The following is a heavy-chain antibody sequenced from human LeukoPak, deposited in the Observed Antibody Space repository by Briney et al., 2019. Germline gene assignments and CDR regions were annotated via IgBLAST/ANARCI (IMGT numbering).Heavy chain of an antibody. CDR3: ARANRDGYTLSPLFDY. J-gene: IGHJ4*02. CDR1: GFTFSSNW. D-gene: IGHD5-24*01. Sequence: GGSLRLSCAASGFTFSSNWMHWVRHAPGKGLVWVARINSDGSSTNYADSVKGRFTISRDNAKNTLYLQMNSLRAEDTAVYYCARANRDGYTLSPLFDYWGQGTLVTVSS. V-gene: IGHV3-74*01. CDR2: INSDGSST.